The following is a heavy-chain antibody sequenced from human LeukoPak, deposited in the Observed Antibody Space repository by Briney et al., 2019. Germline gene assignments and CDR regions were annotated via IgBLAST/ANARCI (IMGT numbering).Heavy chain of an antibody. CDR3: AKEGITMVRGVPNWFDP. Sequence: GGSLRLSCAASGFTFSNAWMSWVRQAPGKGLEWVSSILSGGDTASYADPVRGRFTISRHNSKNTLYLQMNSLRAEDTAVYYCAKEGITMVRGVPNWFDPWGQGTLVTVSS. D-gene: IGHD3-10*01. CDR2: ILSGGDTA. V-gene: IGHV3-23*01. CDR1: GFTFSNAW. J-gene: IGHJ5*02.